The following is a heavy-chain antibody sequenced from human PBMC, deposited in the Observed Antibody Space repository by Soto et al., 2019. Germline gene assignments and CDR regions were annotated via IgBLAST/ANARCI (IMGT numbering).Heavy chain of an antibody. CDR3: ASSSRYYYYGMDV. V-gene: IGHV3-48*03. D-gene: IGHD6-25*01. CDR1: GFTFSSYE. Sequence: GGSLRLSCAASGFTFSSYEMNWVRQAPGKGLEWVSYISSSGSTIHYADSVKGRFTISRDNAKNSLYLQMNSLRAEDTAVYYCASSSRYYYYGMDVWGQGTTVTVSS. CDR2: ISSSGSTI. J-gene: IGHJ6*02.